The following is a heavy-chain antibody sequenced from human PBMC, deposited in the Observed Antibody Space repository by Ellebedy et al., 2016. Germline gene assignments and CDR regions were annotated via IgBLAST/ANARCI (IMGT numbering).Heavy chain of an antibody. D-gene: IGHD1-1*01. CDR1: GGTFSRYA. Sequence: KISCKASGGTFSRYAISWVRQAPGQGLEWMGGIIPIFRSGHYAQKFQGRVTITADESTSTAYMELSGLRSEDTAVYYCAILTTDYWGQGTLVTVSS. CDR3: AILTTDY. J-gene: IGHJ4*02. V-gene: IGHV1-69*01. CDR2: IIPIFRSG.